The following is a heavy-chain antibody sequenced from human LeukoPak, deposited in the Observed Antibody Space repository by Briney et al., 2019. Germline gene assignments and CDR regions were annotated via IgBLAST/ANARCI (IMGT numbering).Heavy chain of an antibody. D-gene: IGHD2-2*01. J-gene: IGHJ6*02. CDR1: GGSFSGYY. V-gene: IGHV4-34*01. Sequence: KPSETLSLTCAVYGGSFSGYYWSWIRQPPGKGLEWIGEINHSGSTNYNPSLKSRVTISVDTSKNQFSLKLSSVTAADTAVYYCARKGSLVPAYTSHSGMDVWGQGTTVTVSS. CDR2: INHSGST. CDR3: ARKGSLVPAYTSHSGMDV.